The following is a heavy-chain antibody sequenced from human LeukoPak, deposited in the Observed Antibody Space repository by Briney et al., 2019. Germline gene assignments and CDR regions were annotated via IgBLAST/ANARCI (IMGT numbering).Heavy chain of an antibody. CDR1: GDSISGYY. J-gene: IGHJ4*02. CDR3: VREGSNSRFVDY. CDR2: IYASGSGST. Sequence: SETLSLTCTVSGDSISGYYWSWVRQPAGKGLEWIGRIYASGSGSTIYNPSLKSRVTMSVDTSKNQFSLKLNSVTAADTALYYCVREGSNSRFVDYWGQGTLVTVSS. V-gene: IGHV4-4*07. D-gene: IGHD6-13*01.